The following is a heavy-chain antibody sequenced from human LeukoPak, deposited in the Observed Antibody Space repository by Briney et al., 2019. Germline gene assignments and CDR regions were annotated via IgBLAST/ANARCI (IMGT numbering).Heavy chain of an antibody. CDR1: GGSFSGYY. Sequence: SETLSLTCAVYGGSFSGYYWSWIRQPPGKGLEWIGEINHSGSTNYNPSLKSRVTISVDTSKNQFSLKLSSVTAADTAVYYCASSWFGELLAHMGYWGQGTLVTVSS. D-gene: IGHD3-10*01. J-gene: IGHJ4*02. V-gene: IGHV4-34*01. CDR2: INHSGST. CDR3: ASSWFGELLAHMGY.